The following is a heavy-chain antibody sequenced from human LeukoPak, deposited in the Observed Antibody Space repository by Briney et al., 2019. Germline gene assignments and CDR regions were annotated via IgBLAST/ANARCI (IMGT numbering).Heavy chain of an antibody. D-gene: IGHD2-2*01. V-gene: IGHV3-48*03. J-gene: IGHJ3*02. Sequence: GGSLRLSCAASGFTFSSYEMNWVRQAPGKGLEWVSYISSSGSTIYYADSVKGRFTISRDNAKNSLYLQMNSLRAEDTAVYYCARASCSSTSCTLGGAFDIWGQGTMVTVSS. CDR1: GFTFSSYE. CDR2: ISSSGSTI. CDR3: ARASCSSTSCTLGGAFDI.